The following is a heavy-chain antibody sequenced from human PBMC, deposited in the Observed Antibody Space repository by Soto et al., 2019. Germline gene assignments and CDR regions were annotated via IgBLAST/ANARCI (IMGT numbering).Heavy chain of an antibody. CDR1: GYSFTSYA. J-gene: IGHJ4*02. CDR2: INAGNGNT. V-gene: IGHV1-3*01. Sequence: GASVKLSCKASGYSFTSYAMHWVRQAPGQRLEWMGWINAGNGNTKYSQKFQGRVTITRDTSASTAYMELSSLRSEDTAVYYCARDQGYSSGLITYWGQGTLVTVSS. CDR3: ARDQGYSSGLITY. D-gene: IGHD6-19*01.